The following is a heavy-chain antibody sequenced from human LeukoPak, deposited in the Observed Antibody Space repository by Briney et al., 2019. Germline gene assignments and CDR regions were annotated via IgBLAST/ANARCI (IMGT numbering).Heavy chain of an antibody. D-gene: IGHD4-17*01. CDR3: ARVYGDHQDLKYYFDY. V-gene: IGHV1-69*05. CDR2: IIPIFGTA. CDR1: GGTFSSYA. Sequence: SVKVSCKASGGTFSSYAISWVRQAPGQGLEWMGGIIPIFGTANYAQKFQGRVTITTDESTSAAYMELSSLRSEDTAVYYCARVYGDHQDLKYYFDYWGQGTLVTVSS. J-gene: IGHJ4*02.